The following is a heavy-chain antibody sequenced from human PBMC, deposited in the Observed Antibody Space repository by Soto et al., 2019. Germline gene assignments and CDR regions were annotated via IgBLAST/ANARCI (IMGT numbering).Heavy chain of an antibody. CDR2: IYYSGST. V-gene: IGHV4-39*01. J-gene: IGHJ4*02. Sequence: QLQLQESGPGLVKPSETLSLTCTVSGGSISSSSYYWGWIRQPPGKGLEWIGSIYYSGSTYYNPSLKSRVTISVDTSKNQFSLKLSSVTAADTAVYYCARHVKNGYNNPGGSFDYWGQGTLVTVSS. D-gene: IGHD5-12*01. CDR1: GGSISSSSYY. CDR3: ARHVKNGYNNPGGSFDY.